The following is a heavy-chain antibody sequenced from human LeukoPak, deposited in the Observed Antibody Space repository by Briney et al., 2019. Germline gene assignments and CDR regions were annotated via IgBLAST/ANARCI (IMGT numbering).Heavy chain of an antibody. J-gene: IGHJ4*02. V-gene: IGHV3-23*01. CDR3: AKVLSGSQDY. CDR2: IGGGGEST. D-gene: IGHD1-26*01. CDR1: GFTFSNYA. Sequence: PGGSLRLSCAASGFTFSNYAMSWVRQAPGKGLEWVSTIGGGGESTYYADSVKGRFTISRDNSKNTVYLQMNSLRAEDTAVYYCAKVLSGSQDYWGQGTLVTVFS.